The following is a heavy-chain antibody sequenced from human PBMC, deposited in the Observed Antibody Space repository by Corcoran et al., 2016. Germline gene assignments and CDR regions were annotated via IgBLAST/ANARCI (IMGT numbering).Heavy chain of an antibody. CDR3: ARIPASADYVDYGYDI. CDR1: GFSLSNARMG. CDR2: IFSNDEK. Sequence: QVTLKESGPVLVKPTETLTLTCTVSGFSLSNARMGVSWIRQPPGKALEWLAHIFSNDEKSYSTSLKSRLTISQDTSKSQVVLTMTNMDPVDTSTYYSARIPASADYVDYGYDIWGQGTMVTVSS. J-gene: IGHJ3*02. D-gene: IGHD4-17*01. V-gene: IGHV2-26*01.